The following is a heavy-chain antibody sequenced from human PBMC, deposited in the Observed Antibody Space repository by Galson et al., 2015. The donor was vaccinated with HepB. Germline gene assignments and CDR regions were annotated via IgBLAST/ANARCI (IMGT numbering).Heavy chain of an antibody. Sequence: QSGAEVKKPGESLKISCKGSGYSFTSYYMHWVRQAPGQGLEWMGIINPSGGSTSYAQKFQGRVTMTRDTSTSTVYMELSSLSSEDTAVYYCARGGSLRYFDWSNKPFDYWGQRTLVTVSS. V-gene: IGHV1-46*01. CDR2: INPSGGST. D-gene: IGHD3-9*01. J-gene: IGHJ4*02. CDR3: ARGGSLRYFDWSNKPFDY. CDR1: GYSFTSYY.